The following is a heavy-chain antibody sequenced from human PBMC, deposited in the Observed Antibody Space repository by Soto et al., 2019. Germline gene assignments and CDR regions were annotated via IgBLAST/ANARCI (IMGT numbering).Heavy chain of an antibody. V-gene: IGHV3-23*01. CDR2: ISSSGDIT. J-gene: IGHJ4*02. CDR1: GFILSTYH. Sequence: PLGSLRLSCTASGFILSTYHMIWVRQAPGKGLEWLSVISSSGDITHYADAVKGRFTMSRDNSENTLYLQMNSLRGEDTAIYYCAKGIVPRLVDYWGQGTRVPVSS. D-gene: IGHD1-26*01. CDR3: AKGIVPRLVDY.